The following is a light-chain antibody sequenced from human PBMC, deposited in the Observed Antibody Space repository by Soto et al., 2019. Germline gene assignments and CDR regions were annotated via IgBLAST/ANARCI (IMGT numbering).Light chain of an antibody. CDR2: EVN. V-gene: IGLV2-14*01. CDR1: SSDIGADDY. Sequence: QSALAEPASLSGSPGQSITISCTGTSSDIGADDYVSCFQQHPGEAPKLMISEVNNRPSGVSNRVSGSKSGNTAYLTISGLQVEDEAEYFCFSFKTTSTHVFGNGTKVTVL. CDR3: FSFKTTSTHV. J-gene: IGLJ1*01.